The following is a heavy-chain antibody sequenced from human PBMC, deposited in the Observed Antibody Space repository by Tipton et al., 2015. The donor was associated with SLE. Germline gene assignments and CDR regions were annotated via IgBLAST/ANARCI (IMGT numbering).Heavy chain of an antibody. CDR3: ARAIAAESPGGSRDY. Sequence: QSGPEVKKPGASVKVSCKASGYTFTSYAMHWVRQAPGQRLEWMGWINAGNGNTKYSQKFQGRVTITRDTSASTAYMELSSLRSEDTAVYYCARAIAAESPGGSRDYWGQGTLVTVSS. V-gene: IGHV1-3*01. CDR2: INAGNGNT. J-gene: IGHJ4*02. CDR1: GYTFTSYA. D-gene: IGHD6-13*01.